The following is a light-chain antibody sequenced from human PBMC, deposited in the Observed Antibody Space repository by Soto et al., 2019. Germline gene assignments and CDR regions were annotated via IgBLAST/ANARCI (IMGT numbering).Light chain of an antibody. V-gene: IGKV1-8*01. CDR3: QQYYSYPGT. CDR2: AAS. Sequence: AIRMTQSPSSFSASTGDRVTITCRASQGISSYLAWYQQKPGKAPKLLIYAASTLQSGVPSRISGSGSGTDFTLTISCLQSEDFATYYCQQYYSYPGTFGQGTKVDI. CDR1: QGISSY. J-gene: IGKJ1*01.